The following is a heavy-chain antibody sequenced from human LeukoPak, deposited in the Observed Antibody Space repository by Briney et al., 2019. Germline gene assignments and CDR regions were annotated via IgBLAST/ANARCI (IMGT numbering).Heavy chain of an antibody. Sequence: SETLSLTCTVSGGSVTQYHWSWIWQPAGKGLEWIARFYTGGTTNYNPSLNGRATMSVDTSKNHFSLKLTSVTAADTAIYYCATVEVGTVDVFDIWGQGTMVTVSS. D-gene: IGHD1-26*01. CDR1: GGSVTQYH. V-gene: IGHV4-4*07. J-gene: IGHJ3*02. CDR3: ATVEVGTVDVFDI. CDR2: FYTGGTT.